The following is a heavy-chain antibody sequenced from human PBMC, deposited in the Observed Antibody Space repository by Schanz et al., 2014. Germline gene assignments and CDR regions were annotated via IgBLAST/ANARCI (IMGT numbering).Heavy chain of an antibody. CDR2: IWFDGNNK. V-gene: IGHV3-33*01. Sequence: QVQLVESGGGVVQPGRSLRLSCAASGFTFSAYGMHWVRQAPGKGLEWVAVIWFDGNNKFYADSVKGRFTISRDNSKNTLYLQMSSLRAEDTAVYYCARDPNSVNEIDYWGQGTLVTVSS. CDR3: ARDPNSVNEIDY. J-gene: IGHJ4*02. D-gene: IGHD5-12*01. CDR1: GFTFSAYG.